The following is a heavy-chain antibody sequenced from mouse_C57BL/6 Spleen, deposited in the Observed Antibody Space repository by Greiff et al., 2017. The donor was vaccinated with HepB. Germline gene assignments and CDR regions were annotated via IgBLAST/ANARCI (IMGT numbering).Heavy chain of an antibody. CDR1: GYTFTSYW. CDR3: ARRANWEYFDV. V-gene: IGHV1-72*01. J-gene: IGHJ1*03. D-gene: IGHD4-1*01. Sequence: QVQLQQPGAELVKPGASVKLSCKASGYTFTSYWMHWVKQRPGRGLEWIGRIDPNSGGTKYNEKFKSKATLTVDKPSSTAYMQLSSRTSEDSAVYYCARRANWEYFDVWGTGTTVTVSS. CDR2: IDPNSGGT.